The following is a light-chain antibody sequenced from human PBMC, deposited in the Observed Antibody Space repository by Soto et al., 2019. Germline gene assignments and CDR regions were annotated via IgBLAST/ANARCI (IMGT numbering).Light chain of an antibody. Sequence: EIVMTQSPSTLSVSPGERVTLSCRASQTVSSNLAWYQQKAGQAPRRLIHGASTRSTGVPARFSGSGSGTDFTLTISSLQSEDFAVYYCQQYHNWPPQYTFGQGTKLQIK. V-gene: IGKV3-15*01. CDR1: QTVSSN. CDR3: QQYHNWPPQYT. J-gene: IGKJ2*01. CDR2: GAS.